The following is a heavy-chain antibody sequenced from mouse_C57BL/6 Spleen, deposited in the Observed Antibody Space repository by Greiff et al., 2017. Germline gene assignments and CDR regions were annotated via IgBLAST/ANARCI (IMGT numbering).Heavy chain of an antibody. D-gene: IGHD1-1*01. CDR2: IDPSDSYT. Sequence: QVQLKQSGAELVRPGTSVKLSCKASGYTFTSYWMHWVKQRPGQGLEWIGVIDPSDSYTNYNQKFKGKATLTVDTSSSTAYMQLSSLTSEDSAVYYCERTDYYGSSYWYFDVWGTGTTVTVSS. CDR1: GYTFTSYW. CDR3: ERTDYYGSSYWYFDV. J-gene: IGHJ1*03. V-gene: IGHV1-59*01.